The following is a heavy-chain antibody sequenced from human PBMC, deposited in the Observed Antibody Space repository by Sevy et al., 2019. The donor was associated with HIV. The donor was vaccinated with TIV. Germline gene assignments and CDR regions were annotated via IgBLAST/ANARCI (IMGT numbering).Heavy chain of an antibody. CDR2: ISSSGSTI. J-gene: IGHJ6*02. D-gene: IGHD3-10*01. V-gene: IGHV3-48*03. CDR3: ARARHVLLWFGELTTYYYGMDV. Sequence: GESLKISCAASGFTFSSYEMNWVRQAPGKGLEWVSYISSSGSTIYYADSVKGRFTISRDNAKNSLYLQMNSLRAEDTGVYYWARARHVLLWFGELTTYYYGMDVWGQGTTVTVSS. CDR1: GFTFSSYE.